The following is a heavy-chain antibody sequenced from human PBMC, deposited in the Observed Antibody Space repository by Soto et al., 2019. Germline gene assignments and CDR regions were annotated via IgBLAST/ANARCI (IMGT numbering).Heavy chain of an antibody. CDR3: ARAYCGGDCYSAEDY. Sequence: QVPLVESGGGVVQPGRSLRLSCAASGFTFSSYGMHWVRQAPGKGLEWVAVISYDGSNKYYADSVKGRFTISRDNSKNTLYLQMNSLRAEDTAVYYCARAYCGGDCYSAEDYWGQGTLVTVSS. CDR2: ISYDGSNK. CDR1: GFTFSSYG. V-gene: IGHV3-30*03. D-gene: IGHD2-21*02. J-gene: IGHJ4*02.